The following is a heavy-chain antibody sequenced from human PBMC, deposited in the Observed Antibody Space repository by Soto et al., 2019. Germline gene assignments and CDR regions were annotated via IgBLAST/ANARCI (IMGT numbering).Heavy chain of an antibody. CDR2: IYYSGST. V-gene: IGHV4-39*01. CDR1: GGSINSSSYF. Sequence: SETLSLTCSVSGGSINSSSYFWGWVRRPPGKGLEWIGSIYYSGSTYYNPSLRSRVTISVDTSKNQFSLKLSSVTAADTAVFYCARHYSSGSRNWFDPWGQGTLVTVSS. J-gene: IGHJ5*02. CDR3: ARHYSSGSRNWFDP. D-gene: IGHD6-19*01.